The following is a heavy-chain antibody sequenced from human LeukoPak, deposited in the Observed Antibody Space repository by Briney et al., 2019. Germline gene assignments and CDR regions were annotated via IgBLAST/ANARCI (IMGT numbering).Heavy chain of an antibody. D-gene: IGHD6-6*01. V-gene: IGHV6-1*01. CDR1: GDSVSSNSAA. CDR3: AREGYSSSSDSYYYYMDV. Sequence: SQTLSLTCAISGDSVSSNSAAWNWIRQSPSRGLVWLGRTYYRSKWYNDYAVSVKSRITINPDTSKNQFSLQLNSVTPEDTAVYYCAREGYSSSSDSYYYYMDVWGKGTTVTVSS. CDR2: TYYRSKWYN. J-gene: IGHJ6*03.